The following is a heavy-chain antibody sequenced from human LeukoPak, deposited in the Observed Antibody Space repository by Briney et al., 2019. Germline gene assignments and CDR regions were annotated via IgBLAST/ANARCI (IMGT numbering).Heavy chain of an antibody. V-gene: IGHV1-69*06. Sequence: SVKVSCKASGGTFSSYAISWVRQAPGQGLEWMGGIIPIFGTANYAHKFQGRVTITADKSTSTAYMELSSLRSEDTAVYYCARDATLTTTGSIRWFDPWGQGTLVTVSS. CDR2: IIPIFGTA. J-gene: IGHJ5*02. CDR3: ARDATLTTTGSIRWFDP. D-gene: IGHD4/OR15-4a*01. CDR1: GGTFSSYA.